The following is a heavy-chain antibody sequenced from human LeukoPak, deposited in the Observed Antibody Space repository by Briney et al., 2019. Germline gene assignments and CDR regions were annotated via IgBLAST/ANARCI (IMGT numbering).Heavy chain of an antibody. CDR3: AGESMVYFDY. Sequence: SETLSLTCAVYGGSFSGYYWSWIRQPPGKGLEWIGEINHSGSTNYNPSLKSRVTISVDTSKNQFSLKLSSVTAADTAVYYCAGESMVYFDYWGQGTLVTVSS. V-gene: IGHV4-34*01. CDR2: INHSGST. D-gene: IGHD2-21*01. J-gene: IGHJ4*02. CDR1: GGSFSGYY.